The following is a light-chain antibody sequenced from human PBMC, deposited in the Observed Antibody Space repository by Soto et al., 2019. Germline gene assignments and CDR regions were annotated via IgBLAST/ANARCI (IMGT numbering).Light chain of an antibody. J-gene: IGKJ3*01. CDR1: QSISSW. Sequence: DIQMTQSPSTLSASVGDRVTITCRASQSISSWLAWYQQKPGKAPKLLIYDASSLESGVPSRFSGSGSGTEFTLTISSLQPDDFATYYCQQGFNFGPGTKVDIK. CDR3: QQGFN. CDR2: DAS. V-gene: IGKV1-5*01.